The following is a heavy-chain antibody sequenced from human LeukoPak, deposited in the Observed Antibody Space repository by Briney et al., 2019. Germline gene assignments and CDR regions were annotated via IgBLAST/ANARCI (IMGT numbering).Heavy chain of an antibody. CDR1: GFTFDDYA. CDR3: AKDTSSSAEGAFDI. CDR2: ISWNSGSI. J-gene: IGHJ3*02. Sequence: GGSPRLSCAASGFTFDDYAMHWVRQAPGKGLEWVSGISWNSGSIGYADSVKGRFTISRDNAKNSLYLQMNSLRAEDTALYYCAKDTSSSAEGAFDIWGQGTMVTVSS. V-gene: IGHV3-9*01. D-gene: IGHD6-6*01.